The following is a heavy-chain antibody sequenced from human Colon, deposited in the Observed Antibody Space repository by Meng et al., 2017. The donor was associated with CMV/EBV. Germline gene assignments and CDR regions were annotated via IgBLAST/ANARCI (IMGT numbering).Heavy chain of an antibody. V-gene: IGHV4-61*01. Sequence: VSGGSVNNGSNYWTWIRQPPGKGLEWIGYISYSGNTNYNPSLKSRVTISVDTSRNQFSLKLTSVSAADTATYYCARESSGWSTGVDYWGQGTLVTVSS. J-gene: IGHJ4*02. CDR2: ISYSGNT. D-gene: IGHD6-19*01. CDR3: ARESSGWSTGVDY. CDR1: GGSVNNGSNY.